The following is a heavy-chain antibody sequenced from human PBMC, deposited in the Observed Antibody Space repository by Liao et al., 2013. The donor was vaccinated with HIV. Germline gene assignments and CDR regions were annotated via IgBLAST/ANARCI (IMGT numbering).Heavy chain of an antibody. Sequence: QVQLQESGPGLVKPSETLSLTCTVSGGSISSYYWSWIRQPPGKGLEWIGYIYYSGSTNYNPSLKSRVTISVDTSKNQFSLKLSSVTAADTAVYYCARDRGAGEVYWGQGTLVTVSS. CDR2: IYYSGST. CDR3: ARDRGAGEVY. V-gene: IGHV4-59*12. J-gene: IGHJ4*02. CDR1: GGSISSYY. D-gene: IGHD3-3*01.